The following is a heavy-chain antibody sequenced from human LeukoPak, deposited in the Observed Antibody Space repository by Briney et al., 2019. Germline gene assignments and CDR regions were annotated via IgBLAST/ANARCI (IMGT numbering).Heavy chain of an antibody. CDR1: GFTFSSYS. V-gene: IGHV3-21*01. Sequence: PGGSLRLSCAASGFTFSSYSMNWVRQAPGKGLEWVSSISSSSSYIYYADSVKGRFTISRDNAKNSLYLQMNSLRAEDTAAYYCARDIEAAGLFLDYWGQGTLVTVSS. D-gene: IGHD6-13*01. CDR2: ISSSSSYI. J-gene: IGHJ4*02. CDR3: ARDIEAAGLFLDY.